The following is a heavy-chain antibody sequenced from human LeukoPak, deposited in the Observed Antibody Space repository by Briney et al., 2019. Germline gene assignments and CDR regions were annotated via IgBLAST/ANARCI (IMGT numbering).Heavy chain of an antibody. CDR3: AKVQSAHYYYYYMDV. J-gene: IGHJ6*03. CDR1: GFTFSSYE. CDR2: ISGSGGST. V-gene: IGHV3-23*01. Sequence: PGGSLRLSCAASGFTFSSYEMNWVRQAPGKGLEWVSAISGSGGSTYYADSVKGRFTISRDNSKNTLYLQMNSLRAEDTAVYYCAKVQSAHYYYYYMDVWGKGTTVTISS.